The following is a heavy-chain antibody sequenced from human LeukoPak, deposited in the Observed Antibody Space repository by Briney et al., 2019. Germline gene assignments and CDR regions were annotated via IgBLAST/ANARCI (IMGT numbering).Heavy chain of an antibody. D-gene: IGHD3-3*01. V-gene: IGHV4-34*01. Sequence: SETLSLTCAVYGGSFSGYYWSWIRQPPGKGLEWIGEINHSGSTNYNPSLKSRVTISVDKSKNQFSLKLSSVTAADTAVYYCGTWYYDFWSGYSPMGDYWGQGTLVTVSS. CDR3: GTWYYDFWSGYSPMGDY. CDR1: GGSFSGYY. J-gene: IGHJ4*02. CDR2: INHSGST.